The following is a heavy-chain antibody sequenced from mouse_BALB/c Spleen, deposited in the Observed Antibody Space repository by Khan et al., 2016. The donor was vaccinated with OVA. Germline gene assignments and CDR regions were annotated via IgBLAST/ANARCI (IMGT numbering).Heavy chain of an antibody. CDR1: GYSFTAYY. Sequence: VQLKQSGPDLVKTGASVKISCKASGYSFTAYYMNWVKLSHGKSLEWIGRINPNTDNTNYNQKFKGKAILTVDTSSSTAYMELRSLTSEDSAVYFCARGYDFFAYWGQGTLVTVSA. J-gene: IGHJ3*01. CDR3: ARGYDFFAY. V-gene: IGHV1-26*01. D-gene: IGHD2-14*01. CDR2: INPNTDNT.